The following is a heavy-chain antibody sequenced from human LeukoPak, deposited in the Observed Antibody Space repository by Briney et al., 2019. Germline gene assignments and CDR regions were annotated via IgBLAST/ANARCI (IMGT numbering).Heavy chain of an antibody. CDR2: VYYSGST. Sequence: SETLSLTCTVSGGSFSSGDYYWSWIRQPPGKGLEWIRYVYYSGSTYYNPSLKSRVTISVDTSKNQFSLKLSSVPAADTAVYYCARDLVVRGVIITHSYGMDVWGKWTTVTVSS. J-gene: IGHJ6*04. D-gene: IGHD3-10*01. CDR1: GGSFSSGDYY. CDR3: ARDLVVRGVIITHSYGMDV. V-gene: IGHV4-30-4*01.